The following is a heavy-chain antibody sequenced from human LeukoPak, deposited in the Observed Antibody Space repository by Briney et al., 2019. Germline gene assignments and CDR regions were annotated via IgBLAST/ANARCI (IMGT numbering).Heavy chain of an antibody. J-gene: IGHJ4*02. CDR1: GFTFSNYA. CDR3: AKACGYSGYDPIDY. Sequence: GGSLRLSCAASGFTFSNYAMNWVRQAPGKGLEWVSGISGSGGSTYYADSVKGRFTISRDNSKNTVYMQMNSLRAEGTAVYYCAKACGYSGYDPIDYWGQGTLVTVSS. CDR2: ISGSGGST. D-gene: IGHD5-12*01. V-gene: IGHV3-23*01.